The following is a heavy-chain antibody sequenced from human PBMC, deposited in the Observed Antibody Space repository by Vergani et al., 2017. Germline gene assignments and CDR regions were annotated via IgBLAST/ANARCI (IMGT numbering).Heavy chain of an antibody. V-gene: IGHV1-3*01. CDR3: ARVHPIASYLNGMGV. CDR1: GYTFTRDA. D-gene: IGHD6-13*01. Sequence: QVQLVQSGAEVKKPGASVKVSCKASGYTFTRDAMHWVRQAPGLRLEWMGWINAGNGNTNYSQKFQGRVTITRDTSASTAYMELSSLRSEDTAVYYCARVHPIASYLNGMGVWGQGTTVTVSS. CDR2: INAGNGNT. J-gene: IGHJ6*02.